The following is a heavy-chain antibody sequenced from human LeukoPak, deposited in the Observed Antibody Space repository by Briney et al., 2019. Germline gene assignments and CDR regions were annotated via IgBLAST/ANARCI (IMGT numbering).Heavy chain of an antibody. CDR2: VYYSGYT. V-gene: IGHV4-59*01. D-gene: IGHD1-26*01. Sequence: KPSETLSLTCNVSGGSIGTYYWAWIRQPPGKGLEWIGYVYYSGYTSYNPSLKSRVTLSVDTSKNHFSLNLISVTAADTAVYYCAREQWEGFDYWGQGTLVTVSS. J-gene: IGHJ4*02. CDR3: AREQWEGFDY. CDR1: GGSIGTYY.